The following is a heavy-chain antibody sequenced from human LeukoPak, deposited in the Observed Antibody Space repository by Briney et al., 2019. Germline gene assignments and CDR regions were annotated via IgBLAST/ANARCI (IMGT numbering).Heavy chain of an antibody. V-gene: IGHV3-21*01. J-gene: IGHJ4*02. CDR1: GFTFTNYT. CDR2: ISSSGDYI. Sequence: PGGSLRLSCAASGFTFTNYTMNWVRQAPGKGLEWVSSISSSGDYIYYADSMKGRFTISRDNAKNSLYLQMNSLRAEDTAVYYCARSGDTAMANDYWGQGTLVTVSS. CDR3: ARSGDTAMANDY. D-gene: IGHD5-18*01.